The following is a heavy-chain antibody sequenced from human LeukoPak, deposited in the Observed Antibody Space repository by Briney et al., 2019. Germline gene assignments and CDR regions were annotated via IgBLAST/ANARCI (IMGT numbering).Heavy chain of an antibody. V-gene: IGHV2-70*11. CDR3: ARTYYYGSGSYYIDY. J-gene: IGHJ4*02. CDR2: IDWDDDK. CDR1: GFSLSTSGMC. Sequence: ESGPTLVKPTRTLTLTCTFSGFSLSTSGMCVSWIRQPPGKALEWLARIDWDDDKYYSTSLKTRLTISKDTSKNQVVLTMTNMDPVDTATYYCARTYYYGSGSYYIDYWGQGTLVTVSS. D-gene: IGHD3-10*01.